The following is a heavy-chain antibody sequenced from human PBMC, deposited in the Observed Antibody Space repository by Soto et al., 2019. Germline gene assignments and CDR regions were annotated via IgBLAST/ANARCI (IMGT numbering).Heavy chain of an antibody. CDR1: GGTFSSYA. CDR2: IIPIFGTA. V-gene: IGHV1-69*13. D-gene: IGHD5-12*01. CDR3: AREERWLQFDY. J-gene: IGHJ4*02. Sequence: GASVKVSCKASGGTFSSYAISWVRQAPGQGLEWMGGIIPIFGTANYAQRFQGRVTITADESTSTAYMELSSLRSEDTAVYYCAREERWLQFDYWGQGTLVTVSS.